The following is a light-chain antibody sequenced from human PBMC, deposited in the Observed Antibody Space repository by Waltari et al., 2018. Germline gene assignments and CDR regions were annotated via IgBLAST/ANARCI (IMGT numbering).Light chain of an antibody. V-gene: IGKV3-20*01. Sequence: EIVLTQSPGTLSLSPGERATLSCRASQSVSSSYLAWYKQKHGQAPRLLIYGASSRATGIPDRCSGSGSGTDFTITISRLEPEDFAVYYCQQYGSSLALTFGGGTKVEIK. CDR3: QQYGSSLALT. CDR2: GAS. CDR1: QSVSSSY. J-gene: IGKJ4*01.